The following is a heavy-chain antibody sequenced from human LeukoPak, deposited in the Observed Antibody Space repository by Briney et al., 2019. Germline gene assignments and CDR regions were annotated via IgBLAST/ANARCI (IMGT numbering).Heavy chain of an antibody. Sequence: VGSLRLSCAASGFTFDDYVMHWVRQAPGKGLEWVSFISGDGGATYYADSAKGRFTISRDNGRKSLYLQMDSLRTEDTALYYCAKGGYTYGGRLFDYWGQGTLVTVSS. J-gene: IGHJ4*02. CDR1: GFTFDDYV. CDR2: ISGDGGAT. V-gene: IGHV3-43*02. D-gene: IGHD5-18*01. CDR3: AKGGYTYGGRLFDY.